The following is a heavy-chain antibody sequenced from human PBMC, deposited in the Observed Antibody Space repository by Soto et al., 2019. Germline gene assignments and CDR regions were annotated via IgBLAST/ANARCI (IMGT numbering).Heavy chain of an antibody. Sequence: QITFKEYAPTLVKPTETLTLTCAFSGFSLNSDEVGVGWIRQPPGKALECLALLYGNGDTRFSPSLKSRLTITKDTSANLVVLSLANVDPVDTATYFCAHTGHLVDAFDFWGQGTLVTVSS. CDR3: AHTGHLVDAFDF. J-gene: IGHJ3*01. D-gene: IGHD1-1*01. CDR2: LYGNGDT. V-gene: IGHV2-5*01. CDR1: GFSLNSDEVG.